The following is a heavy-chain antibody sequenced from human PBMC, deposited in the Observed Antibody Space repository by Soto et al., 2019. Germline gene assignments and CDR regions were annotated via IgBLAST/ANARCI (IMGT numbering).Heavy chain of an antibody. D-gene: IGHD2-2*01. J-gene: IGHJ4*02. V-gene: IGHV2-5*01. CDR3: AHGYCTTSSCYGFDY. Sequence: QITLKESGPTLVKPTQTLTLTCTLSGFSLTASGDGVGWIRQPPGKALEWLALVYWNDDWRHSPSLQSRLTITKDSSRNQVVLTMTKMDAEDTATYYGAHGYCTTSSCYGFDYWGQGTLVTVSS. CDR2: VYWNDDW. CDR1: GFSLTASGDG.